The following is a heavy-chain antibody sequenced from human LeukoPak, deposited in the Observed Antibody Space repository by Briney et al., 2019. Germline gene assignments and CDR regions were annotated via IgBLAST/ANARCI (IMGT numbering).Heavy chain of an antibody. J-gene: IGHJ4*02. D-gene: IGHD3-10*01. CDR3: AHKGHGTGSYSM. CDR2: IYWNDDK. Sequence: TLSLTCTVSGGPISSYYWSWIRQPPGKALEWLAIIYWNDDKSYSPSLKSRLTITKDTSKNQVVLTMTNMDPVDTATYYCAHKGHGTGSYSMWGQGTLVTVSS. CDR1: GGPISSYYW. V-gene: IGHV2-5*01.